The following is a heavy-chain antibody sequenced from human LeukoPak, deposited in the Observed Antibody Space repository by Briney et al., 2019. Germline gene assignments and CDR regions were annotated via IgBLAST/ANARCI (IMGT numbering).Heavy chain of an antibody. CDR3: ARDRIAAATSSYYYYYMDV. V-gene: IGHV4-61*02. D-gene: IGHD6-13*01. CDR2: IYTSGST. J-gene: IGHJ6*03. CDR1: GGSISSGSYY. Sequence: PSQTLSLTCTVSGGSISSGSYYWSWIRQPAGKGLEWIGRIYTSGSTNYNPSLKSRVTISVDTSKNQSSLKLSSVTAADTAVYYCARDRIAAATSSYYYYYMDVWGKGTTVTVSS.